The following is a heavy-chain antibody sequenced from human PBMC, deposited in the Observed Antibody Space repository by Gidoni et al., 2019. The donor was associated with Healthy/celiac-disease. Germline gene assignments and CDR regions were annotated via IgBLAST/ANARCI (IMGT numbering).Heavy chain of an antibody. CDR2: INPNSGGT. J-gene: IGHJ6*02. D-gene: IGHD2-2*01. CDR3: ARCGYCSSTSSYIYYYYYYGMDV. Sequence: QVQLVQSGAEVKKPGASVKVSCQASGYTFTGYYMHWVRQAHGQGLEWMGWINPNSGGTNYAQKFQGRVTMTRDTSISTAYMELSRLRSDDTAVYYCARCGYCSSTSSYIYYYYYYGMDVWGQGTTVTVSS. V-gene: IGHV1-2*02. CDR1: GYTFTGYY.